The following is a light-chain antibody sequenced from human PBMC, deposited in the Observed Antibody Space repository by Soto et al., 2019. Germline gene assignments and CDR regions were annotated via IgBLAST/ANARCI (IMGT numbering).Light chain of an antibody. Sequence: IHLTQSPAARAASXCGGVTITXXASKGISSALAWYQQKPGKAPKLLIYAASSLQSGVPSRFSGSGSGTDFTLTISSLQPEDFATYYCQQSYSTLITFGQGTRLEIK. J-gene: IGKJ5*01. CDR2: AAS. CDR3: QQSYSTLIT. V-gene: IGKV1-39*01. CDR1: KGISSA.